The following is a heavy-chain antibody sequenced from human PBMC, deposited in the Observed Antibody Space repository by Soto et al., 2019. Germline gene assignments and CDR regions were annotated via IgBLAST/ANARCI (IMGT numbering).Heavy chain of an antibody. J-gene: IGHJ6*04. CDR3: ARDPGVKWE. CDR2: MYSGGGT. CDR1: GFTVSNNY. D-gene: IGHD1-26*01. V-gene: IGHV3-66*01. Sequence: EVQLVESGGGLVQPGGSLRLSCVASGFTVSNNYMTWVRQAPGEGLEWVSNMYSGGGTYYTDSVKGRFTISRDSTTNTLHLQLENGRAEDTAGYYRARDPGVKWEGGKGTTVTVSS.